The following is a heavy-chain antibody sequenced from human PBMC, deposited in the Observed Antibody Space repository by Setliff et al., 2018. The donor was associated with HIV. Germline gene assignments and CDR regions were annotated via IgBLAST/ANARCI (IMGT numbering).Heavy chain of an antibody. CDR1: GGSIGSYH. V-gene: IGHV4-59*01. CDR2: IRHSGYT. D-gene: IGHD6-19*01. Sequence: SETLSLTCNVSGGSIGSYHWAWIRQSPGKGLEYIGNIRHSGYTNYNPSLKSRLNMSVDTSNYQISLKLTAVTAADTAVYYCAREFSERSPNPDHYYYYMDVWGKETTVTVSS. J-gene: IGHJ6*03. CDR3: AREFSERSPNPDHYYYYMDV.